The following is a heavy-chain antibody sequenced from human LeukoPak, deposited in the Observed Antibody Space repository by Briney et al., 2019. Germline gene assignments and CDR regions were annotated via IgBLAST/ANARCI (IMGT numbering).Heavy chain of an antibody. CDR3: VQEGPRGLAFDV. CDR1: GVTFSSYV. Sequence: GGSLRLSCEASGVTFSSYVMSWVRQAPGKGPEWVSGISGSGGGTYYADFVKGRFAISRDNSKDTLYLQMNSLRAEDSALYYCVQEGPRGLAFDVWGQGTRVTVSS. V-gene: IGHV3-23*01. J-gene: IGHJ3*01. CDR2: ISGSGGGT.